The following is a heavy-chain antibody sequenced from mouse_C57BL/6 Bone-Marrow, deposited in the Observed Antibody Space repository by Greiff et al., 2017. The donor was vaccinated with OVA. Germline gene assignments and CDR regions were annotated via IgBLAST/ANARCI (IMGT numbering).Heavy chain of an antibody. CDR2: IRNKANNHAT. CDR3: TGDYFDY. J-gene: IGHJ2*01. Sequence: EVKVVESGGGLVQPGGSMKLSCAVSGFTFSDAWMDWVRQSPEKGLEWVAEIRNKANNHATYYAESVKGRFTISRDDSKSSVYLQMNSLRAEDTGIYYCTGDYFDYWGQGTTLTVSS. V-gene: IGHV6-6*01. CDR1: GFTFSDAW.